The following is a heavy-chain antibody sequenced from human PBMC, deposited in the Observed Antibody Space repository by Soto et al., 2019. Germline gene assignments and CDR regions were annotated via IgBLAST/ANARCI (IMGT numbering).Heavy chain of an antibody. CDR3: ERQGERGDHYEY. CDR1: AYTFTSYD. Sequence: ASVKVSCKAAAYTFTSYDINCVRQATGQDLEWMGWMNPNNGNTAYAQKLQGRVTMTRDTSTSTAYMELSSLRSEDTAVYYCERQGERGDHYEYCGQGTLVTVSA. V-gene: IGHV1-8*01. CDR2: MNPNNGNT. J-gene: IGHJ4*02. D-gene: IGHD3-10*01.